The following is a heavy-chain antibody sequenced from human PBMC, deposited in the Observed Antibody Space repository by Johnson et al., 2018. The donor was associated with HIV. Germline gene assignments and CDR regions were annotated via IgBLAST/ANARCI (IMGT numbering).Heavy chain of an antibody. CDR1: GFTFSSYA. CDR3: ARARYYDFWSGYYAFDI. J-gene: IGHJ3*02. D-gene: IGHD3-3*01. V-gene: IGHV3-30*04. Sequence: QVQLVESGGGVVQPGRSLRLSCAASGFTFSSYAMHWVRQAPGKGLEWVAVISYDGSNKYYADSVKGRFTISRDNSKNTLYLQMNSLRAEDTAVYYCARARYYDFWSGYYAFDIWGQGTMVTVSS. CDR2: ISYDGSNK.